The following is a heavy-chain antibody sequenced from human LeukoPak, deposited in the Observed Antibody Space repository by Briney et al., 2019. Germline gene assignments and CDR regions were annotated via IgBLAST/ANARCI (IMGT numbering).Heavy chain of an antibody. CDR2: ISGSGGST. D-gene: IGHD3-10*02. Sequence: GGSLRLSCAASGFTFSSYAMSWVRQAPGKGLEWVSAISGSGGSTYYADSVKGRFTISRDNSKNTLYLQMNSLRAEDTAVYYCAKDVASMLRLSGTFDIWGQGTMVTVSS. CDR1: GFTFSSYA. CDR3: AKDVASMLRLSGTFDI. J-gene: IGHJ3*02. V-gene: IGHV3-23*01.